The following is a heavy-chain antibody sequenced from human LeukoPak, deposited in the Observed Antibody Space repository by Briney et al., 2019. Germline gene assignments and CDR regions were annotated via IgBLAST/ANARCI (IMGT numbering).Heavy chain of an antibody. CDR2: IRYDGSNK. J-gene: IGHJ4*02. CDR1: VFTFSSYG. CDR3: AKPCGRDLDIVVVPAAIAPDY. V-gene: IGHV3-30*02. D-gene: IGHD2-2*01. Sequence: PGGSLRLSCAASVFTFSSYGMHWVRQAPGKGLEWVAFIRYDGSNKYYADSVKGRFTISRDNSKNTLYLQMNSLRAEDTAVYYCAKPCGRDLDIVVVPAAIAPDYWGQGTLVTVSS.